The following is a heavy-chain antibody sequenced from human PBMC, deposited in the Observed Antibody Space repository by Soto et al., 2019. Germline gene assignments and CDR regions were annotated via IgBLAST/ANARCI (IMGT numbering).Heavy chain of an antibody. CDR3: ARDFPHYYDSSGYYSLPGYYYGMDV. D-gene: IGHD3-22*01. Sequence: PGGSLRLSCAASGFTVSSNYMSWVRQAPGKGLEWVSVIYSGGSTYYADSVKGRFTISRDNSKNTLYLQMNSLRAEDTAVYYCARDFPHYYDSSGYYSLPGYYYGMDVWGQGTTVTVSS. CDR1: GFTVSSNY. V-gene: IGHV3-53*01. J-gene: IGHJ6*02. CDR2: IYSGGST.